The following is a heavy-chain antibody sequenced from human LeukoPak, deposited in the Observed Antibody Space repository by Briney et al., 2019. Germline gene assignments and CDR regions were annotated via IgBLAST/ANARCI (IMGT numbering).Heavy chain of an antibody. Sequence: SETLSLTCTVSGGSISSGDYYWSWIRQPPGKGLEWIGYIYYSGSTYYNPSLKSRVTISVDTSKNQFSLKLSSVTAADTAVYYCARGRIYGDYGECFDYWGQGTLVTVSS. CDR2: IYYSGST. CDR1: GGSISSGDYY. D-gene: IGHD4-17*01. J-gene: IGHJ4*02. CDR3: ARGRIYGDYGECFDY. V-gene: IGHV4-30-4*01.